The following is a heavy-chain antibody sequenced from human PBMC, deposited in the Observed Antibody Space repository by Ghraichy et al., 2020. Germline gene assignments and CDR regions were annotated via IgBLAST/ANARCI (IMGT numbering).Heavy chain of an antibody. CDR1: GFTLSYYA. V-gene: IGHV3-23*01. D-gene: IGHD2-15*01. CDR3: ARTERESCYSAMNY. CDR2: ICGNGETT. J-gene: IGHJ4*02. Sequence: GESLNISCAASGFTLSYYAIHWVRQAPGRGLEWVSGICGNGETTYYADSVKGRFTISRDSSKNTLSLQMDYLRADDTAVYHCARTERESCYSAMNYWGQGTLVTVSS.